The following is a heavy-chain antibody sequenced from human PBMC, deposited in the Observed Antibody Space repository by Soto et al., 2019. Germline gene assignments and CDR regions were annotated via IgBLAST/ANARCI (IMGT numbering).Heavy chain of an antibody. Sequence: ASVKVSCKASGYTFTSYYMHWVRQAPGQGLEWMGIINPSGGSTSYAQKFQGRVTMTRDTSTSTVYMELSSLRSEDTAVYYCARDLLASYSRENWFDPWGQGTLVTVSS. CDR3: ARDLLASYSRENWFDP. J-gene: IGHJ5*02. V-gene: IGHV1-46*01. D-gene: IGHD3-16*01. CDR2: INPSGGST. CDR1: GYTFTSYY.